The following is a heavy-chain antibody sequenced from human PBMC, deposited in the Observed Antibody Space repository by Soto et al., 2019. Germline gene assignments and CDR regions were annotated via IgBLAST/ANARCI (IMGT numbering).Heavy chain of an antibody. CDR2: INAGNGNT. V-gene: IGHV1-3*01. CDR1: GYTFTNYA. J-gene: IGHJ5*02. D-gene: IGHD3-10*01. Sequence: GASLKVSCKASGYTFTNYAMHWVRQAPGQRLEWMGWINAGNGNTKYSQKFQGRVTITRDTSASTAYMELSSLRSEDTAVYYCGRGSGLNRFDPWGQGTLVTVSS. CDR3: GRGSGLNRFDP.